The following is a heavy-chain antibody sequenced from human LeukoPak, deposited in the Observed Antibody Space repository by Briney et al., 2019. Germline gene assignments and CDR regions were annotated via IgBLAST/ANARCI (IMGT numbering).Heavy chain of an antibody. Sequence: SVKVSCKASGGTFSSYAISWVRQAPGQGLEWMGGIIPIFGTANYAQKFQGRVTITADESTSTAYMEQSSLRSEDTAVYYCARAINWNDVANWFDPWGQGTLVTVSS. CDR2: IIPIFGTA. D-gene: IGHD1-20*01. J-gene: IGHJ5*02. V-gene: IGHV1-69*01. CDR1: GGTFSSYA. CDR3: ARAINWNDVANWFDP.